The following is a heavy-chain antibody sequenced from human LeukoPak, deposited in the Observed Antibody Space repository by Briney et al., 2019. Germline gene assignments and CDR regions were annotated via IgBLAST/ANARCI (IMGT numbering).Heavy chain of an antibody. D-gene: IGHD2-15*01. J-gene: IGHJ5*02. Sequence: SETLSLTCTVSGGSISNNYWSWIRQHPGKGLEWIGYIYYSGSTYYNPSLKSRVTISVDTSKNQFSLKLSSVTAADTAVYYCARDRGYCSGGSCQTGFDPWGQGTLVTVSS. CDR1: GGSISNNY. CDR2: IYYSGST. V-gene: IGHV4-59*06. CDR3: ARDRGYCSGGSCQTGFDP.